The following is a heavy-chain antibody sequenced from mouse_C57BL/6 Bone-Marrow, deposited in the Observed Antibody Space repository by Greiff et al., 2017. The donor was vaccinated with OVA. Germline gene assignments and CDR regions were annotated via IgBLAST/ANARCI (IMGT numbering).Heavy chain of an antibody. Sequence: QVQLQQPGAELVRPGTSVKLSCKASGYTFTSYWMHWVKQRPGQGLEWIGVIDPSDSYTNYNQKFKGKATLTVDTSSSTAYMQLSSLTSEDSAVYYCADMVTTGYFDCWGQGTTLTVSS. J-gene: IGHJ2*01. V-gene: IGHV1-59*01. CDR2: IDPSDSYT. CDR1: GYTFTSYW. CDR3: ADMVTTGYFDC. D-gene: IGHD2-2*01.